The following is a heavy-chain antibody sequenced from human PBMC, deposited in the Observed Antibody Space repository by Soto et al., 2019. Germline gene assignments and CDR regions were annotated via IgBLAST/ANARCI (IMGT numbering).Heavy chain of an antibody. J-gene: IGHJ5*02. CDR2: INHSGST. D-gene: IGHD3-10*01. CDR1: GGSFSGYY. Sequence: SETLSLTCAVYGGSFSGYYWSWIRQPPGKGLEWIGEINHSGSTNYNPSLKSRVTISVDTSKNQFSLKLSSVTAADTAVYYCARVLVGHRGVNPNPWFDPWGQGTLVTVSS. V-gene: IGHV4-34*01. CDR3: ARVLVGHRGVNPNPWFDP.